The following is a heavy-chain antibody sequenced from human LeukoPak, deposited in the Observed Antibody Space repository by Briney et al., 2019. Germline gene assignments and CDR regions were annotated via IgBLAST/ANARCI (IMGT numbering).Heavy chain of an antibody. D-gene: IGHD1-26*01. CDR3: ARARRGGSYLDY. CDR2: ISSSGSTI. CDR1: GFTFSVYY. J-gene: IGHJ4*02. V-gene: IGHV3-11*01. Sequence: GGSLRLSCAASGFTFSVYYMSWIRQAPGKGLEWVSYISSSGSTIYYADSVKGRFTISRDNAKNSLYLQMNSLRAEDTAVYYRARARRGGSYLDYWGQGTLVTVSS.